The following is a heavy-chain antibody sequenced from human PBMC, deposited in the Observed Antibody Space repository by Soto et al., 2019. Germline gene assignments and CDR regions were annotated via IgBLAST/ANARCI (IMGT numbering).Heavy chain of an antibody. Sequence: PGGSLRLSCAASGFTFSSYAMHWVRQAPGKGLEWVAVISYDGSNKYYADSVKGRFTISRDNSKNTLYLQMNSLRAEDTAVYYCARDPLEAHSGHLAYYHGMDVWGQGTTVTVS. CDR2: ISYDGSNK. J-gene: IGHJ6*02. V-gene: IGHV3-30-3*01. D-gene: IGHD5-12*01. CDR3: ARDPLEAHSGHLAYYHGMDV. CDR1: GFTFSSYA.